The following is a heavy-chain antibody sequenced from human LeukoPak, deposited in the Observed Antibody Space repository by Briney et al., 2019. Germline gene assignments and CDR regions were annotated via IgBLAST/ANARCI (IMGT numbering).Heavy chain of an antibody. J-gene: IGHJ4*02. CDR1: GYTFSNYD. CDR2: IIPIFGTA. Sequence: ASVKVSCKASGYTFSNYDINWVRQAPGQGLEWMGGIIPIFGTANYAQKFQGRVTITADESTSTAYMELSSLRSEDTAVYYCARSITITWEGFSFFDYWGQGTLVTVSS. D-gene: IGHD3-16*01. CDR3: ARSITITWEGFSFFDY. V-gene: IGHV1-69*13.